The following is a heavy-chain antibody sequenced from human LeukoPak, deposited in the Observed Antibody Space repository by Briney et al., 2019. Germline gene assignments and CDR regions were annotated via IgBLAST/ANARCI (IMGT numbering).Heavy chain of an antibody. D-gene: IGHD1-26*01. CDR3: ARDVGGSYRIGAFDI. CDR2: IYYSGST. J-gene: IGHJ3*02. Sequence: PSETLSLTCTVSGGSISSSSYYWGWIRQPPGKGLEWIGSIYYSGSTYYNPSLKSRVTISVDTSKNQFSLKLSSVTAADTAVYYCARDVGGSYRIGAFDIWGQGTMVTVSS. CDR1: GGSISSSSYY. V-gene: IGHV4-39*07.